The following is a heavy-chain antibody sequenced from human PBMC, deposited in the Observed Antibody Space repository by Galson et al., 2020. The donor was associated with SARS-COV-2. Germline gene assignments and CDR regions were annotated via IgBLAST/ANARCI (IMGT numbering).Heavy chain of an antibody. V-gene: IGHV3-7*01. D-gene: IGHD5-12*01. CDR2: IKQDGSDR. Sequence: PGGSLRLSCGASGFRFRSNWMSWVRQAPGKGLQWVANIKQDGSDRYYVDSVRGRFTISSDYAKNSVYLQMNNLRADDTAVYYCARDEDGYNDVWGQGTLVAVSS. J-gene: IGHJ4*02. CDR1: GFRFRSNW. CDR3: ARDEDGYNDV.